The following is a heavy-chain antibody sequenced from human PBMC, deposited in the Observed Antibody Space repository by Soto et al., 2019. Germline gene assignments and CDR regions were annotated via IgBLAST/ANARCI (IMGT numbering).Heavy chain of an antibody. V-gene: IGHV4-4*02. D-gene: IGHD6-13*01. CDR2: IYHSGST. J-gene: IGHJ6*02. Sequence: PSEARSLTGAVSGGSVRSGNWWSCVRQPPQKGLEWIGEIYHSGSTNYNPSLKSRVTISVDKSKNQFSLKLSSVTAADTAVYYCASRAAAGYWAYYYYYYGMDVWGQGTTVTVSS. CDR1: GGSVRSGNW. CDR3: ASRAAAGYWAYYYYYYGMDV.